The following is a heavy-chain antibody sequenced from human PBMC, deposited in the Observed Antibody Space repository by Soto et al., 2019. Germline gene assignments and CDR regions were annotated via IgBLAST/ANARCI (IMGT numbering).Heavy chain of an antibody. D-gene: IGHD3-10*01. CDR3: APPGAGYIEGSGSYYTPLYSFDY. V-gene: IGHV1-24*01. CDR2: FDPEAGET. Sequence: ASVKVSCKVSGYTLTELSMHWVRQAPGKGLEWMGGFDPEAGETIYAQKCQGRVTMTEDTSTATAYMELSSLRSEDTAVYYFAPPGAGYIEGSGSYYTPLYSFDYWGQGTLVTVSS. J-gene: IGHJ4*02. CDR1: GYTLTELS.